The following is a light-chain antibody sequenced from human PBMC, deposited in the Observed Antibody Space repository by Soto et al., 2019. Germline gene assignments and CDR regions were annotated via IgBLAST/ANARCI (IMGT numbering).Light chain of an antibody. Sequence: VLTQSPGTLSLFPGERATLSCRASQSVNTKFFAWYQQKPGQAPRLLIHGAVNRATGIPDRFSGSGSGTDFTLSITKLEPEDLAVYYCQQYGNAPWTFGQGTKVEIK. CDR3: QQYGNAPWT. CDR2: GAV. CDR1: QSVNTKF. J-gene: IGKJ1*01. V-gene: IGKV3-20*01.